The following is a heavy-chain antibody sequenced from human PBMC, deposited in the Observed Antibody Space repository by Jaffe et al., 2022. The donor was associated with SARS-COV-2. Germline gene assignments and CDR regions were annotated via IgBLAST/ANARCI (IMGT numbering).Heavy chain of an antibody. D-gene: IGHD3-9*01. CDR1: GGSISSSSYY. CDR3: ARQHSGYFDWLFAGH. Sequence: QLQLQESGPGLVKPSETLSLTCTVSGGSISSSSYYWGWIRQPPGKGLEWIGSIYYSGSTYYNPSLKSRVTISVDTSKNQFSLKLSSVTAADTAVYYCARQHSGYFDWLFAGHWGQGTLVTVSS. CDR2: IYYSGST. V-gene: IGHV4-39*01. J-gene: IGHJ4*02.